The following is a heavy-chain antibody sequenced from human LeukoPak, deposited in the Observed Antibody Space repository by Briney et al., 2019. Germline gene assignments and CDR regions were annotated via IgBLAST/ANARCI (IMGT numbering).Heavy chain of an antibody. CDR3: ARMRGGGIGYSNYMDV. J-gene: IGHJ6*03. Sequence: SETLSLTCAVCGGSFSDYFWSWIRQPPGKGLEWIGEIDHSGGTNYNPSLKSRVTMSVDTSKNQFSLKLTSVTAADAAVYYCARMRGGGIGYSNYMDVWGKGTTVIVSS. CDR2: IDHSGGT. D-gene: IGHD2-15*01. CDR1: GGSFSDYF. V-gene: IGHV4-34*01.